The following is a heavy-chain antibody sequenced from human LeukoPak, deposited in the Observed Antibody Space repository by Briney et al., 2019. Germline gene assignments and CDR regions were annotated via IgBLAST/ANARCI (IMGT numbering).Heavy chain of an antibody. CDR2: IYYSGRT. Sequence: PSETLSLTCTVSGGSISTYYWNWIRQPPGKGLEWIGYIYYSGRTNYNPSLKGRVTISVDTSKNQFSLKLTSVTAADTAVYYCARDPPGHVAFDIWGQGTMVTVSS. V-gene: IGHV4-59*01. CDR3: ARDPPGHVAFDI. CDR1: GGSISTYY. J-gene: IGHJ3*02.